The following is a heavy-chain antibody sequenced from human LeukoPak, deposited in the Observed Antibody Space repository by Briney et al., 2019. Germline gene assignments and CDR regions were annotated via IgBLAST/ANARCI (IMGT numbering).Heavy chain of an antibody. CDR1: GYTFTGYY. V-gene: IGHV1-2*06. CDR2: INPNSGGT. Sequence: ASVKVSCKASGYTFTGYYMHWVRQAPGQGPEWMGRINPNSGGTNYAQKFQGRVTMTRDTSISTAYMELSRLRSDDTAVYYCARVARGVMRDDYWGQGTLVTVSS. CDR3: ARVARGVMRDDY. D-gene: IGHD3-10*01. J-gene: IGHJ4*02.